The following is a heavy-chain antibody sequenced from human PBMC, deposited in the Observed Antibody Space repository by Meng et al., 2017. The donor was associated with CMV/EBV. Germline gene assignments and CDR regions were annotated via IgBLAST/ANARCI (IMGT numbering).Heavy chain of an antibody. Sequence: QLHQSGPGLVKPSQTLSLTCAISGDSVSRNSAAGNWSRQSPSRGFEWLGRTYYRSKWYNDYAVSVKSRITINPDTSKNQFSLQLNSVTPEDTAVYHCARDPHSSSWYGWFDPWGQGTLVTVSS. V-gene: IGHV6-1*01. CDR2: TYYRSKWYN. CDR3: ARDPHSSSWYGWFDP. D-gene: IGHD6-13*01. J-gene: IGHJ5*02. CDR1: GDSVSRNSAA.